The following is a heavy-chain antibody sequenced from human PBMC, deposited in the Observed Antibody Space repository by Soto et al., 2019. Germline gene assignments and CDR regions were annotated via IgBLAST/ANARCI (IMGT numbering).Heavy chain of an antibody. V-gene: IGHV4-31*03. J-gene: IGHJ4*02. CDR3: ARVAYNWNRDFDY. D-gene: IGHD1-20*01. CDR1: GGSISSGGYY. CDR2: IYYSGRT. Sequence: QVQLRESGPGLVKPSQTLSLTCTVSGGSISSGGYYWSWIRQHPGEGLEWIGYIYYSGRTYYNPSLKSRVIISLDTSKNQFSLNLSSVTAADTAVYYCARVAYNWNRDFDYWGQGTLVTVSS.